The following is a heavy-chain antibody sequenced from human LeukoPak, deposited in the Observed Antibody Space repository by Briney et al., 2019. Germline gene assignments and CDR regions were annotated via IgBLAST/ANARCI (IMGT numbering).Heavy chain of an antibody. D-gene: IGHD1-14*01. Sequence: GGSLGLFCAASAFTFSRSAMHWVRQAPGKRLETVSAISSDGGRVYYGDSVKGRFTISRDNSKNTLYLQMGSLRAEDVAVYYCARWVGTQLDFWGQGTLVTVSS. J-gene: IGHJ4*02. CDR3: ARWVGTQLDF. CDR2: ISSDGGRV. V-gene: IGHV3-64*02. CDR1: AFTFSRSA.